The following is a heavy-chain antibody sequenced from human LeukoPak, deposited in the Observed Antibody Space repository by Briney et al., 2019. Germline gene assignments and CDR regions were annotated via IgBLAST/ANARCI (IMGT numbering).Heavy chain of an antibody. Sequence: ASVKVSCKASGYTFTSYGISWVRQAPGQGVEWMGWISAYNGNTNYAQNLQGTVTMTTHTSTSTAYMELRSLRSADTAVYYCARAYCGDDRSFDYWGQGTLVTVSS. V-gene: IGHV1-18*01. D-gene: IGHD2-21*02. J-gene: IGHJ4*02. CDR2: ISAYNGNT. CDR3: ARAYCGDDRSFDY. CDR1: GYTFTSYG.